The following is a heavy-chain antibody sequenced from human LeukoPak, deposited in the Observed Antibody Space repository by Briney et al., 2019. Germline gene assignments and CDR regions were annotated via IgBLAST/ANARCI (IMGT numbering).Heavy chain of an antibody. CDR1: GYTFSTYG. D-gene: IGHD1-20*01. CDR3: ARKGCFDNCNLFDY. V-gene: IGHV1-18*01. Sequence: GASVKVSCKASGYTFSTYGINWVRQAPGQGLEWMGWINTNNGNTNYAQKFQDRVTMTRDTSTSTAYMELRSLGSDDTAVYYCARKGCFDNCNLFDYWGQGTLVTVSS. CDR2: INTNNGNT. J-gene: IGHJ4*02.